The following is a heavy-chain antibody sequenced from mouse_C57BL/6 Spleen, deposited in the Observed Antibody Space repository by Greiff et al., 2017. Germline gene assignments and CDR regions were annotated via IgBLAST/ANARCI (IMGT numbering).Heavy chain of an antibody. CDR3: AREEGYYFDY. CDR2: ISDGGSYT. J-gene: IGHJ2*01. Sequence: EVQLVESGGGLVKPGGSLKLSCAASGFTFSSYAMSWVRQTPEKRLEWVATISDGGSYTYYPDNVKGRTTISRDNAKNNLYLQMSHLKSEDTAMYYCAREEGYYFDYWGQGTTLTVSS. CDR1: GFTFSSYA. V-gene: IGHV5-4*01.